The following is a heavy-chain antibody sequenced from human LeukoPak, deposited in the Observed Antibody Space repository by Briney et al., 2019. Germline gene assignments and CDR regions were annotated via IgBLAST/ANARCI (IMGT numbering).Heavy chain of an antibody. Sequence: KPSETLSLTCTVSGDSLGSGMYYWGWIRQAPGKGLTWIGSIYHSGSIFYNVSFESRVAMSVAPSNNQFSLRLTSVTAADTAVYYCARLCQVITCAKFEHWGQGILVTVSS. CDR3: ARLCQVITCAKFEH. CDR1: GDSLGSGMYY. CDR2: IYHSGSI. V-gene: IGHV4-39*01. D-gene: IGHD3-16*01. J-gene: IGHJ4*02.